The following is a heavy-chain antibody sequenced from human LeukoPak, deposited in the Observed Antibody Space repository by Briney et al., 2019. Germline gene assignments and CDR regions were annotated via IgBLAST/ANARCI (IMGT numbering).Heavy chain of an antibody. CDR3: ARHYYDSSGSAYYFDY. Sequence: SETLSLTCTVSGGSISSSSYYWGWIRQPPGKGLEWIGSIYYSGSTYYNPSLKSRVTISVDTSKNQFSLKLSSVTAADTAVYSCARHYYDSSGSAYYFDYWGQGTLATVSS. J-gene: IGHJ4*02. CDR2: IYYSGST. V-gene: IGHV4-39*01. CDR1: GGSISSSSYY. D-gene: IGHD3-22*01.